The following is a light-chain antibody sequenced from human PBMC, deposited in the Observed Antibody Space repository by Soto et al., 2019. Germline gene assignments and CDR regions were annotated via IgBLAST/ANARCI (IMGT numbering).Light chain of an antibody. Sequence: EIVLTQSPGTLSLSPGDRATLSCRASHSVSNDYLAWYQQKPGQAPRLLIYGTSSRATGIPDRFSGSASGTEFTLTISRREPEDVAVDYCQRYGNSPPMYTFGQGTKLEVK. CDR3: QRYGNSPPMYT. CDR1: HSVSNDY. CDR2: GTS. J-gene: IGKJ2*01. V-gene: IGKV3-20*01.